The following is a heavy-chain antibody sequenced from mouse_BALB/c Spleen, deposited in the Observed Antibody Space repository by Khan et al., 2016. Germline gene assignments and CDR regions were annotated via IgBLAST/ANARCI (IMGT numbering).Heavy chain of an antibody. D-gene: IGHD2-1*01. V-gene: IGHV1S135*01. CDR2: IDPYNGGT. CDR1: GYAFTSYN. J-gene: IGHJ4*01. CDR3: GSDLLWYAMNY. Sequence: VQLQQSGPELVKPGASVKVSCKASGYAFTSYNMYWVKQSHGKSLEWIGYIDPYNGGTNYNQTFTGKATLTVDKSSSTAFMHLNSLTSGDPAVYYGGSDLLWYAMNYWGQGTSVTVSS.